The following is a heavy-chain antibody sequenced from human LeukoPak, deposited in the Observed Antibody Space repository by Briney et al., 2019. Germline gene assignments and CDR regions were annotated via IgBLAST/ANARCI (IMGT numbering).Heavy chain of an antibody. V-gene: IGHV3-23*01. CDR2: ISGSGGST. Sequence: PGGSLRLSCAASGFTFSSYAMSWVRQAPGKGLEWVSAISGSGGSTYYADSVKGRFTISRDNSKNTLYLQMNSLRAEDTAVYYCANRNNYYYDSSGYYPSWGQGTLVTVSS. J-gene: IGHJ5*02. CDR1: GFTFSSYA. CDR3: ANRNNYYYDSSGYYPS. D-gene: IGHD3-22*01.